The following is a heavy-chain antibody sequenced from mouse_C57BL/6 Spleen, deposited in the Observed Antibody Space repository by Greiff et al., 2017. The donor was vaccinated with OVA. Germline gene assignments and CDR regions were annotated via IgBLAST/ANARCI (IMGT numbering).Heavy chain of an antibody. J-gene: IGHJ3*01. D-gene: IGHD2-1*01. CDR1: GFSFNTYA. V-gene: IGHV10-1*01. Sequence: EAGGGLVQPKGSLKLSCAASGFSFNTYAMNWVRQAPGKGLEWVARIRSKSNNYATYYADSVKDRFTISRDDSESMLYLQMNNLKTEDTAMYYCVRQYGNSPAYWGQGTLVTVSA. CDR3: VRQYGNSPAY. CDR2: IRSKSNNYAT.